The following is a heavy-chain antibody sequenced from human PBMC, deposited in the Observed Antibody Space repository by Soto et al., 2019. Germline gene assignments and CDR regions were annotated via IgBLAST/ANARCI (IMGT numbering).Heavy chain of an antibody. J-gene: IGHJ4*02. CDR1: GGTFSSYA. CDR2: IIPIFGTA. V-gene: IGHV1-69*06. D-gene: IGHD1-26*01. CDR3: ASRYSGSYYSVSFDY. Sequence: GASVKVSCKASGGTFSSYAISWVRQAPGQGLEWMGGIIPIFGTANYAQKFQGRVTITADKSTSTAYMELSSLRSEDTAVYYCASRYSGSYYSVSFDYWGQGTLVTVS.